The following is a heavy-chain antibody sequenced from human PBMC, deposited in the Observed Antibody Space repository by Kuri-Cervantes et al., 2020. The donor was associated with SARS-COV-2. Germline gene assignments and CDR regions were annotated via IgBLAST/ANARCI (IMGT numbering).Heavy chain of an antibody. J-gene: IGHJ4*03. CDR3: ARTTPYDFWSGYYSGCYFDY. D-gene: IGHD3-3*01. CDR1: GGSISSSSYY. V-gene: IGHV4-39*01. CDR2: IYYSGST. Sequence: SETLSLTCTVSGGSISSSSYYWGWIRQPPGKGLEWIGSIYYSGSTYYNPSLKSRVTISVDTPKNQFSLKLSSVTAADTAVYYCARTTPYDFWSGYYSGCYFDYWGQGALVTVSS.